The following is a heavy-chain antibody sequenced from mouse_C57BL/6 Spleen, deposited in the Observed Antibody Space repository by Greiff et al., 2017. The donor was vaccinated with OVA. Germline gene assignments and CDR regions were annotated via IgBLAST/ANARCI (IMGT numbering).Heavy chain of an antibody. Sequence: EVQVVESGPELVKPGASVKISCKASGYSFTGYYMNWVKQSPEKSLEWIGEINPSTGGTTYNQKFKAKATLTVDKSSSTAYMQLKSLTSEDSAVNYCARNWAPAWFAYWGQGTLVTVSA. D-gene: IGHD4-1*01. CDR1: GYSFTGYY. V-gene: IGHV1-42*01. CDR2: INPSTGGT. J-gene: IGHJ3*01. CDR3: ARNWAPAWFAY.